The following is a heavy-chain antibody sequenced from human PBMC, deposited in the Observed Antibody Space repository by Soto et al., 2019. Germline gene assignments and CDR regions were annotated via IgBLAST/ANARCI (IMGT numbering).Heavy chain of an antibody. CDR2: IGGSGITT. CDR1: GLTFSNYG. D-gene: IGHD2-2*02. Sequence: XGSLRLSCTAAGLTFSNYGMTWVRQAPGKGLEWVSTIGGSGITTYYADSVKGRFTISRDNSGNTLNLQMNSLRADDTAVYHCARVQMLYGISKIAGWFDSWGQGTLVTVSS. V-gene: IGHV3-23*01. CDR3: ARVQMLYGISKIAGWFDS. J-gene: IGHJ5*01.